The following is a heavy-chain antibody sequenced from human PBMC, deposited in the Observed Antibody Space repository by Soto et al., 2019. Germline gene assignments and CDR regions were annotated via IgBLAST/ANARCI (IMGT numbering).Heavy chain of an antibody. D-gene: IGHD3-16*01. V-gene: IGHV1-18*01. CDR1: GYLFVNYG. CDR3: AMVDNYVTSTPQDV. Sequence: QVQLVQCGDEVRKPGSSVKVSCKASGYLFVNYGIAWVRQARGQGLEWMGWISPYSGNTHYASKVQGRLTMTTDTSLSTADMDVGSLTSDDTAVYYCAMVDNYVTSTPQDVWGQGTTVTVSS. CDR2: ISPYSGNT. J-gene: IGHJ6*02.